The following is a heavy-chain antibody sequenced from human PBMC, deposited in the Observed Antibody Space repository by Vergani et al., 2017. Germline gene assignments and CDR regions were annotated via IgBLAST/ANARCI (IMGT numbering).Heavy chain of an antibody. CDR3: ARISGGSAPYLHY. Sequence: EVHLEESGGGLFQPGGSLRLSCAASGFTFGDYYMAWIRLAPGKGLDWVASIKRDGTETFYVDSVKGRFTISRDNAKTTLYLQMNSLRDEDRGVYYCARISGGSAPYLHYWGQGTLVTVAS. J-gene: IGHJ1*01. V-gene: IGHV3-7*01. CDR1: GFTFGDYY. D-gene: IGHD2-15*01. CDR2: IKRDGTET.